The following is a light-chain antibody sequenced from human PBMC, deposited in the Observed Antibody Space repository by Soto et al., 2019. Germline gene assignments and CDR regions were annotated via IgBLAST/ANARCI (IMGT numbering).Light chain of an antibody. V-gene: IGLV2-8*01. CDR3: SSYAGSNNLV. J-gene: IGLJ2*01. Sequence: QSALTQPPSASGPPGQSVTISCTGTSSDVGGYNYVSWYQQHPGKAPKLMIYEVSKRPSGVPDRFSGSKSGNTASLTVSGLQAEDEAYYYCSSYAGSNNLVFGGGTKVTVL. CDR2: EVS. CDR1: SSDVGGYNY.